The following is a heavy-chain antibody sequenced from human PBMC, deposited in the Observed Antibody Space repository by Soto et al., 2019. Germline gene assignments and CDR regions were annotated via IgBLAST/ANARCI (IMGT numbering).Heavy chain of an antibody. Sequence: EVQLVESGGGFVQPGGSLRLSCAASGFTFSGYDMHWVRQVAGKGLEWVSAIGVAGDTYYPDSVKGRFTISRENAKSYLYLQMNSLRADDTAIYFCASGGWGSSWYEGGSRIDYWGQGTLVTVSS. CDR1: GFTFSGYD. V-gene: IGHV3-13*01. CDR3: ASGGWGSSWYEGGSRIDY. D-gene: IGHD6-13*01. CDR2: IGVAGDT. J-gene: IGHJ4*02.